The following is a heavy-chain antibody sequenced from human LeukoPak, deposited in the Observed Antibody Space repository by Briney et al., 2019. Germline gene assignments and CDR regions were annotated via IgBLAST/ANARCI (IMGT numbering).Heavy chain of an antibody. Sequence: ASVKVSCTASGYTFTSYGISWVRQAPGQGLEWMGWISAYNGNTNYAQKLQGRVTMTTDTSTSTAYMELRSLRSDDTAVYYCAREGDCSSPSCYVGAYYYGMDVWGQGTTVTVSS. V-gene: IGHV1-18*01. CDR1: GYTFTSYG. J-gene: IGHJ6*02. D-gene: IGHD2-2*01. CDR2: ISAYNGNT. CDR3: AREGDCSSPSCYVGAYYYGMDV.